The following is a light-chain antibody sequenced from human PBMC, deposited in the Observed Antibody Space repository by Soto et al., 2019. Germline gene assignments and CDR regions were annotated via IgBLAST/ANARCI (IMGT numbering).Light chain of an antibody. CDR3: QTWDNGIGV. V-gene: IGLV4-69*02. Sequence: QPVLTHSPSASASLGASVKLTCTLSSRPRSYAIAWHQQPAEKGPRYLMRVNGDGTHTKGDGIPDRFSGSSSGAERYLTICSLQSEDEADYYCQTWDNGIGVFGGGTKLTVL. J-gene: IGLJ3*02. CDR1: SRPRSYA. CDR2: VNGDGTH.